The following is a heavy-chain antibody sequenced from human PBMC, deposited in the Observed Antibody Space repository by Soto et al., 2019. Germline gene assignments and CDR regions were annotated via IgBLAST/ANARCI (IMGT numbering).Heavy chain of an antibody. J-gene: IGHJ5*02. Sequence: SETLSLTCAVSGGSISSVGYSWSWIRQPPGKGLEWIGEINHSGSTNYNPSLKSRVTISVDTSKNQFSLKLSSVTAADTAVYYCARSRGQILRYFDWLDPWGQGTLVTVSS. CDR3: ARSRGQILRYFDWLDP. V-gene: IGHV4-34*01. D-gene: IGHD3-9*01. CDR2: INHSGST. CDR1: GGSISSVGYS.